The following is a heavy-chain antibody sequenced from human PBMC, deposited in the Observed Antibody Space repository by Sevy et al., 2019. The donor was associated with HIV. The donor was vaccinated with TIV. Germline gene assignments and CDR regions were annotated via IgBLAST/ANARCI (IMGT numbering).Heavy chain of an antibody. CDR2: ISYDGSNK. D-gene: IGHD2-2*01. V-gene: IGHV3-30-3*01. J-gene: IGHJ6*02. CDR1: GFTFSSYA. CDR3: ARDRVPAARRGGSGMDV. Sequence: GGSLRLSCAASGFTFSSYAMHWVRQAPGKGLEWVAVISYDGSNKYYANSVKGRFTISRDNSKNTLYLQMNSLRAEDTAVYYCARDRVPAARRGGSGMDVWGQGTTVTVSS.